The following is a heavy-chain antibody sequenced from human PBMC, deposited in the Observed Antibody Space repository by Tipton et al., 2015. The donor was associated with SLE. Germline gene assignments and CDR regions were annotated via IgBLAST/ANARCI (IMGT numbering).Heavy chain of an antibody. J-gene: IGHJ4*02. V-gene: IGHV3-49*03. D-gene: IGHD1-1*01. CDR1: GFTFGDYA. Sequence: RSLRLSCTASGFTFGDYAMSWFRQAPGKGLEWVGFIRSKAYGGTTEYAASVRGRFIISRDVSKSIVYLQMNSLQTEDTATYYCTRDSAWNEKTDYWGQGTLVTVSS. CDR3: TRDSAWNEKTDY. CDR2: IRSKAYGGTT.